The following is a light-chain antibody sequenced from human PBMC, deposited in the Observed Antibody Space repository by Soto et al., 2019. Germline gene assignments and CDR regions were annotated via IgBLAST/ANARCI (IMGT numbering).Light chain of an antibody. CDR1: QSVSNN. CDR3: LHYNDWPRWT. Sequence: EIVMTQSPATLSVSPGERATLSCRASQSVSNNLAWYQQQPGQAPRLLIYGASTTASGIPARFSGSGSGTEFTLTISSLQSEDFAVYYCLHYNDWPRWTFGQGTK. V-gene: IGKV3-15*01. J-gene: IGKJ1*01. CDR2: GAS.